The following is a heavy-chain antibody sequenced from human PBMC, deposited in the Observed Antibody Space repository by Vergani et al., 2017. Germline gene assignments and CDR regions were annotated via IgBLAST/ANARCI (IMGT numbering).Heavy chain of an antibody. V-gene: IGHV1-46*01. CDR2: INPSGGST. J-gene: IGHJ4*02. D-gene: IGHD1-1*01. Sequence: QVLLVQSGAEVKKPGASVRVSCKTSGYTFTNYYIHWVRQAPGQGLEWMGIINPSGGSTTYAQQFQGRLTMTRDTSTSTVYMELSSLRSEDTAVYYCARSGNWNFDYWGQGTLVTVSS. CDR3: ARSGNWNFDY. CDR1: GYTFTNYY.